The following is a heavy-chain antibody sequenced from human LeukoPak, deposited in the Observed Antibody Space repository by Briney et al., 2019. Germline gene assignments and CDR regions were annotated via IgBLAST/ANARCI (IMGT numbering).Heavy chain of an antibody. CDR1: GFTFRSYW. D-gene: IGHD1-1*01. Sequence: GGSLRLSCAASGFTFRSYWMSWMRQAPGKGLEWVANIKYDGNEEYYVDSVKGRFTISRDNAKNSLYLQLNSLRVEDTAVYYCKSGGAAPGSFDYWGQGTLVTVSP. V-gene: IGHV3-7*01. CDR3: KSGGAAPGSFDY. J-gene: IGHJ4*02. CDR2: IKYDGNEE.